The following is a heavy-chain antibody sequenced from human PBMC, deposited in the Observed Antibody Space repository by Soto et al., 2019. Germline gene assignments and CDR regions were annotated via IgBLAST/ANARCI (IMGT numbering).Heavy chain of an antibody. CDR1: GGSFRDYY. CDR3: ARGVYDTIFGVVSLDY. V-gene: IGHV4-34*01. D-gene: IGHD3-3*01. Sequence: SETLSLTCAVYGGSFRDYYWSWIRQPPGKGLEWIGEINYSGRTNHSPSLKSRVTISVDTSKNQFSLKLSSVTAADTAVYYCARGVYDTIFGVVSLDYWDQGTLVTVSS. J-gene: IGHJ4*02. CDR2: INYSGRT.